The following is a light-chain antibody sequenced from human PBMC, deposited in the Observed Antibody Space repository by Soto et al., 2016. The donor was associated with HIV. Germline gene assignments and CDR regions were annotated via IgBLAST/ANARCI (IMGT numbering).Light chain of an antibody. CDR3: QSADSSGIYQV. V-gene: IGLV3-25*03. CDR2: KDI. Sequence: SYELTQPPSVSVSPGQTARITCSGDALPKQFAYWYQQKPGQAPVVVIYKDIERPSGIPERFSGSSSGTTVTLTISGVQAEDEADYYCQSADSSGIYQVFGGGTKLTV. J-gene: IGLJ3*02. CDR1: ALPKQF.